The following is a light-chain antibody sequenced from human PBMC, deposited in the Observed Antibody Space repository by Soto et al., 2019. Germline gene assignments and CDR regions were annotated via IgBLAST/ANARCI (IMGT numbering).Light chain of an antibody. Sequence: QSALTQPPSVSGAPGQRVTISCTGSSSNIGLDYDVHWYQQLPGTSPKLLIFRNSNRPSGVPDRFSGSKSATSASLAIIGLQAEDEADYYCQSYDSILSGSVFGTGTKVTVL. CDR1: SSNIGLDYD. V-gene: IGLV1-40*01. CDR3: QSYDSILSGSV. J-gene: IGLJ1*01. CDR2: RNS.